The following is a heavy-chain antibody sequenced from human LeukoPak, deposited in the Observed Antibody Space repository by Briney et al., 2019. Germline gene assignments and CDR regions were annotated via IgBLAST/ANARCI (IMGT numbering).Heavy chain of an antibody. CDR2: IYHSGST. D-gene: IGHD6-19*01. CDR1: GGSISSSNW. CDR3: ALRGIAVAANQA. Sequence: SGTLSLTCAVSGGSISSSNWWSWVRQPPGKGLEWIGEIYHSGSTNYNPSLKSRVTISVDKSKNQFSLRLSSVTAADTAVYYCALRGIAVAANQAWGQGTLVTVSS. J-gene: IGHJ5*02. V-gene: IGHV4-4*02.